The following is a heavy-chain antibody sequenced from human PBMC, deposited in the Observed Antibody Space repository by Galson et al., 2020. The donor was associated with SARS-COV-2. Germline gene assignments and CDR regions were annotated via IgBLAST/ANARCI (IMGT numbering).Heavy chain of an antibody. D-gene: IGHD1-1*01. CDR1: GYSFTSYW. Sequence: KIGESLKISCKGSGYSFTSYWISWVRQMPGKGLEWMGRIDPSDSYTNYSPSFQGHVTIPADKSISTAYLQWSSLKASDTAMYYCASQLGLYYYYYMDVWGKGTTVTGTS. CDR2: IDPSDSYT. J-gene: IGHJ6*03. V-gene: IGHV5-10-1*01. CDR3: ASQLGLYYYYYMDV.